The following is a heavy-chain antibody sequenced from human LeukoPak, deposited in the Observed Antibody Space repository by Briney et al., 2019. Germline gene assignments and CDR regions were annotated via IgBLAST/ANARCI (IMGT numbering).Heavy chain of an antibody. D-gene: IGHD3-22*01. CDR2: IIPIFGTA. V-gene: IGHV1-69*13. CDR3: ASGDYDSSGSDY. Sequence: ASVKVSCKASGGTFSSYAISWVRQAPGQGLEWMGGIIPIFGTANYAQKFQGRVTITADESTSTAYMELSSLRSEDTAVYYCASGDYDSSGSDYWGQGTLVTVSS. CDR1: GGTFSSYA. J-gene: IGHJ4*02.